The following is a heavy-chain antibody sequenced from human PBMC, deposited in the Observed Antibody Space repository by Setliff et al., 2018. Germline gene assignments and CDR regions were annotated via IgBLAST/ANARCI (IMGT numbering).Heavy chain of an antibody. CDR3: ARAKGNDYSMDV. Sequence: GGSLRLSCAASGFTFSNYWMHWVRQAPGKGLVWVSRIDSDGSVTNYADSVRGRFIISRDNAKNTLYLQMNSLRDEDTAMYYCARAKGNDYSMDVWGKGTTVTVSS. CDR2: IDSDGSVT. CDR1: GFTFSNYW. J-gene: IGHJ6*03. V-gene: IGHV3-74*01.